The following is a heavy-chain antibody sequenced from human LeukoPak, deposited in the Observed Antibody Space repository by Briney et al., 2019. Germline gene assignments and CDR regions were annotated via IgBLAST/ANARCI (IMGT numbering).Heavy chain of an antibody. CDR1: GGTFSSYA. D-gene: IGHD4-17*01. Sequence: SVKVSCKASGGTFSSYAISWVRQAPGQGLEWMGGIIPIFGTANYAQKFQGRVTITADESTSTAYMELSSLRSEDTAVYYCARVPGATTVTVREYFQHWGQGTLVTVSP. J-gene: IGHJ1*01. CDR3: ARVPGATTVTVREYFQH. CDR2: IIPIFGTA. V-gene: IGHV1-69*13.